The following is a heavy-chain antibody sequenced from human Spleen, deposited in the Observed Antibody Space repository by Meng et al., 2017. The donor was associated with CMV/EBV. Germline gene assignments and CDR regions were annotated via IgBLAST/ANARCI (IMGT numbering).Heavy chain of an antibody. D-gene: IGHD3-16*02. V-gene: IGHV3-33*06. CDR1: GFTFSSYS. Sequence: GGSLRLSCAASGFTFSSYSMNWVRQAPGKGLEWVAVIWHDGSNKYYTDSVKGRFTISRDNSKNTLYLQMNSLRAEDTAVYYCAKSGLESLPAYYYPMDVWGQGTTVTVSS. CDR2: IWHDGSNK. CDR3: AKSGLESLPAYYYPMDV. J-gene: IGHJ6*02.